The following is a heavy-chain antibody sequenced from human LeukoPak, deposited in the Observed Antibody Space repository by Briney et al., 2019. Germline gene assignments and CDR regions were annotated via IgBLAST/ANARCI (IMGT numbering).Heavy chain of an antibody. J-gene: IGHJ4*02. CDR1: GYTFTGYY. D-gene: IGHD6-13*01. V-gene: IGHV1-2*02. CDR3: AREQAAAGTEVVY. CDR2: INPNSGGT. Sequence: GASVTVSCKASGYTFTGYYMHWVRQAPGQGLEWMGWINPNSGGTNYAQKFQGRVTMTRDTSISTAYMELSRLRSDDTAVYYCAREQAAAGTEVVYWGQGTLVTVSS.